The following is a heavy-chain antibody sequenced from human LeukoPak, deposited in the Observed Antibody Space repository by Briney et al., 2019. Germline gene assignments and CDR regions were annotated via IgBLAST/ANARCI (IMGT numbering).Heavy chain of an antibody. CDR1: GGSFSGYY. V-gene: IGHV4-34*01. CDR2: INHSGST. CDR3: ARGKVLWFGDLLPFDY. J-gene: IGHJ4*02. Sequence: SETLSLTCAVYGGSFSGYYWSWSRQPPGKGLEWIGEINHSGSTNYNPSLKSRVTISVDTSKNQFSLKLSSVTAADTAVYYCARGKVLWFGDLLPFDYWGQGTLVTVSS. D-gene: IGHD3-10*01.